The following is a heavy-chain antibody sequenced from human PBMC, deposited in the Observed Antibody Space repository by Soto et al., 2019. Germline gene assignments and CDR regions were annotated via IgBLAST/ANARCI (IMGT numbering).Heavy chain of an antibody. D-gene: IGHD1-1*01. V-gene: IGHV6-1*01. CDR3: ERGIYDTSVGTDFDI. CDR2: TYYRSRWYH. CDR1: GDSVSSGTVV. Sequence: SQTLSLTCAISGDSVSSGTVVWNWIRLSPSRGLEWLGRTYYRSRWYHEYVVFLQSRISINPDTSKNHYTLQLNSVTPEDTAGYYCERGIYDTSVGTDFDIWGQRPKVTVSS. J-gene: IGHJ3*02.